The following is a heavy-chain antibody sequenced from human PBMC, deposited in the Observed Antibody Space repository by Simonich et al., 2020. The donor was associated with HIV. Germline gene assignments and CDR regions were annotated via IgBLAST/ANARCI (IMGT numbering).Heavy chain of an antibody. CDR2: INHSGST. CDR1: GGSFSGYY. J-gene: IGHJ3*01. D-gene: IGHD3-10*01. V-gene: IGHV4-34*01. CDR3: ARAGLTMVRGVPASFDV. Sequence: QVRLQQWGAGLLKPSKTLSLTCAVYGGSFSGYYWSWIRQPPGKGLEWIGEINHSGSTKYNPTLKSRVTISVDTSKNQFSLKLRSVTAADTAGYYCARAGLTMVRGVPASFDVWGQGTMVTVSS.